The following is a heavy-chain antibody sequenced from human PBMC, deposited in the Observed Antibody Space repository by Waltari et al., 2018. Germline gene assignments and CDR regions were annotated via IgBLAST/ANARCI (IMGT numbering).Heavy chain of an antibody. CDR2: IYPGDSDT. D-gene: IGHD6-19*01. CDR3: AVIAVAGTSWYFDL. CDR1: GYSFNSYW. J-gene: IGHJ2*01. Sequence: EVQLVQSGAEVKKPGESLKISCKGSGYSFNSYWIGWVRKMPGKGLEWMGIIYPGDSDTRYSPAVHCQLTRSADRSISTAYLQWSSLKASDTAMYYCAVIAVAGTSWYFDLWGRGTLVTVSS. V-gene: IGHV5-51*03.